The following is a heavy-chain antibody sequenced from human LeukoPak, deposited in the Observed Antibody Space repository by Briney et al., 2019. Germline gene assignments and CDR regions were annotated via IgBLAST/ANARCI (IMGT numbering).Heavy chain of an antibody. CDR2: IFSHGET. Sequence: GGSPRLSCAASGFTFSSYSMNWVRQAPGKGLEWVSLIFSHGETSYADSVKGRFTISRDNSKNTLYLQMNGLRVEDTAVYYCARDPPAVSINTYAWGQGTLVTVSS. D-gene: IGHD2-8*01. CDR1: GFTFSSYS. V-gene: IGHV3-66*01. J-gene: IGHJ4*02. CDR3: ARDPPAVSINTYA.